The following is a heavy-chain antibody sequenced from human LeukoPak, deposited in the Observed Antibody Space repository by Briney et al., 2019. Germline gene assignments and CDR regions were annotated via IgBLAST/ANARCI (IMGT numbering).Heavy chain of an antibody. J-gene: IGHJ3*02. V-gene: IGHV1-69*05. D-gene: IGHD1-1*01. Sequence: GASVKVSCKASGGTVTSYTFNWVRQVPGQGLEWMGGIIPIFGTAIYAQKFQGRVTITTDGSTNTAYLDLSSLTSEDTAVYYCALESGGAFDIWGQGTMVTVSS. CDR3: ALESGGAFDI. CDR1: GGTVTSYT. CDR2: IIPIFGTA.